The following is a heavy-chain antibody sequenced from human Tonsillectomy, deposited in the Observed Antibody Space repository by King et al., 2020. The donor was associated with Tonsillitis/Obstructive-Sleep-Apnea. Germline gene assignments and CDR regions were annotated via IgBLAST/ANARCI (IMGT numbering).Heavy chain of an antibody. D-gene: IGHD3-3*01. Sequence: VQLQESGGGLVQPGGSLRLSCAASGFTFSSYAMNWVRQAPGKGLEWVSAISGSGGRTYYEDSVKGRFTISRDNSKNTLYLQMNSLRAEDTAVFSCAEISLDDFWSGYARLDYWGQGTLVTVSS. J-gene: IGHJ4*02. CDR3: AEISLDDFWSGYARLDY. V-gene: IGHV3-23*01. CDR2: ISGSGGRT. CDR1: GFTFSSYA.